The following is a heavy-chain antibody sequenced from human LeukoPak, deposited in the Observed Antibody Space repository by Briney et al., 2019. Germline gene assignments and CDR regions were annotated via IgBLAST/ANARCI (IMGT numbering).Heavy chain of an antibody. Sequence: ASVKVFCEVSGYTLTELSMHWVRQAPGKGLEWMGGFDPEDGETIYAQKFQGRVTMTEDTSTDTAYMELSSLRSEDTAVYYCATDTASGRGVIRLDAFDIWGQGTMVTVSS. CDR1: GYTLTELS. J-gene: IGHJ3*02. CDR2: FDPEDGET. D-gene: IGHD3-10*01. CDR3: ATDTASGRGVIRLDAFDI. V-gene: IGHV1-24*01.